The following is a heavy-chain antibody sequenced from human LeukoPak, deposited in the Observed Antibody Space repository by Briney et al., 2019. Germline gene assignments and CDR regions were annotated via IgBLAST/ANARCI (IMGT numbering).Heavy chain of an antibody. CDR3: ARRSSGATRYYFDY. D-gene: IGHD1-26*01. Sequence: SETLSLTCTVSGGSISSYYWSWIRQPPGKGLEWIGSIYYSGSTYYNPSLKSRVTISVDTSKNQFSLKLSSVTAADTAVYYCARRSSGATRYYFDYWGQGTLVTVSS. CDR1: GGSISSYY. V-gene: IGHV4-59*05. CDR2: IYYSGST. J-gene: IGHJ4*02.